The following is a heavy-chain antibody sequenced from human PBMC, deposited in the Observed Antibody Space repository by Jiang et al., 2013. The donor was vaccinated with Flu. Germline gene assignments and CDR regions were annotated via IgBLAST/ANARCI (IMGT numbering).Heavy chain of an antibody. CDR2: INHSGST. V-gene: IGHV4-34*01. J-gene: IGHJ5*02. CDR1: GGSFSGYY. CDR3: ARPYYDFWSGYYVQGNWFDP. D-gene: IGHD3-3*01. Sequence: LLKPSETLSLTCAVYGGSFSGYYWSWIRQPPGKGLEWIGEINHSGSTNYNPSLKSRVTISVDTSKNQFSLKLSSVTAADTAVYYCARPYYDFWSGYYVQGNWFDPWGQGTLVTVSS.